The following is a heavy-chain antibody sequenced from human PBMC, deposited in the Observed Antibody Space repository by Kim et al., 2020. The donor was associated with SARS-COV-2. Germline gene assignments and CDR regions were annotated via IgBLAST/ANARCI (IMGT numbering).Heavy chain of an antibody. CDR2: ISGSGGST. CDR3: EKGPSAQLFPYMMGTFDP. V-gene: IGHV3-23*01. J-gene: IGHJ5*02. D-gene: IGHD2-21*01. Sequence: GGSLRLSCAASGFTFSSYAMSWVRQAPGKGLEWVSAISGSGGSTYYADSVKGRFTISRDNSKNTLYLQMNSLRAEDTAVYYCEKGPSAQLFPYMMGTFDPWGQGTLVTVSS. CDR1: GFTFSSYA.